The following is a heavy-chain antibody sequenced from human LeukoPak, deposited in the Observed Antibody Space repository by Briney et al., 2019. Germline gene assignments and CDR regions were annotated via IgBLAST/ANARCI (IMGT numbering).Heavy chain of an antibody. CDR2: ISSSSSYI. CDR3: ARGLISFPAFDY. Sequence: GGSLRLSCAASGFTFSSYSMNWVRQAPGKEPEWVSSISSSSSYIYYADSVKGRFTISRDNAKNSLYLQTNSLRAEDTAVYYCARGLISFPAFDYWGQGTLVTVSS. D-gene: IGHD2-2*01. J-gene: IGHJ4*02. V-gene: IGHV3-21*01. CDR1: GFTFSSYS.